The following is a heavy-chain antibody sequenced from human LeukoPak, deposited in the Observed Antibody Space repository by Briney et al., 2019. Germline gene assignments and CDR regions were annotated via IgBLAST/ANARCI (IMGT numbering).Heavy chain of an antibody. Sequence: PSETLSLTCTVSGGSISSYYWSWIRQPPGKGLEWIGYIYHSGSTNYNPSLKSRVTISVDTSKNQFSLKLSSVTAADTAVYYCARVNRDIVVVPAAMDWYFDLWGRGTLVTVSS. CDR2: IYHSGST. CDR1: GGSISSYY. D-gene: IGHD2-2*01. CDR3: ARVNRDIVVVPAAMDWYFDL. V-gene: IGHV4-59*01. J-gene: IGHJ2*01.